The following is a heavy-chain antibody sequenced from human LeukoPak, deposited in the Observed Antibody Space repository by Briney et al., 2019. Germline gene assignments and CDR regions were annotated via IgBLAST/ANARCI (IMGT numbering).Heavy chain of an antibody. CDR3: AIERITIFGVVSDQFDY. J-gene: IGHJ4*02. V-gene: IGHV3-9*01. D-gene: IGHD3-3*01. CDR1: GFTFDDYA. Sequence: GRSLRLSRAASGFTFDDYAMHWVRQAPGKGLEWVSGISWNSGSIGYADSVKGRFTISRDNAKNSLYLQMNSLRAEDTALYYCAIERITIFGVVSDQFDYWGQGTLVTVSS. CDR2: ISWNSGSI.